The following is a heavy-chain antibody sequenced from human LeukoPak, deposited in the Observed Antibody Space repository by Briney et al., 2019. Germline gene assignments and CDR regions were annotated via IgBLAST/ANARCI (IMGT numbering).Heavy chain of an antibody. CDR1: GYSISDGYY. D-gene: IGHD5-18*01. J-gene: IGHJ3*02. CDR2: IHFSGST. Sequence: SETLSLTCNVSGYSISDGYYWAWIRQAPGKGLEWIGSIHFSGSTNYNPSLKSRLTISVDTSKNQFSLKLSSVTAADTAVYYCARSGYRYGADALDIWGQGTMVTVSS. CDR3: ARSGYRYGADALDI. V-gene: IGHV4-38-2*02.